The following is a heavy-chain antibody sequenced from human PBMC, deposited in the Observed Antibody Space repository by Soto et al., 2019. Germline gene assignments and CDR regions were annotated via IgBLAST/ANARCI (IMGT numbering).Heavy chain of an antibody. D-gene: IGHD2-15*01. J-gene: IGHJ2*01. CDR1: GYSFNDYG. CDR3: ARCYCSVGSCYTCWHFDL. V-gene: IGHV1-18*01. CDR2: IGPYEGVT. Sequence: QVQLEPSGAEVKKPGASVRVSCKASGYSFNDYGMSWVRQAPGQGLEWMGWIGPYEGVTNHAQTFQGRVTMTVDTSTTTADMELRSPRSDDTAIYYCARCYCSVGSCYTCWHFDLLVPGTLVTVTA.